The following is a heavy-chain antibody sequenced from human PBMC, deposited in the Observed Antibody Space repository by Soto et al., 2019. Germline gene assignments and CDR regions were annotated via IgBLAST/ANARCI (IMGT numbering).Heavy chain of an antibody. CDR2: IYYSGST. V-gene: IGHV4-39*01. CDR1: GGSISSSSYY. Sequence: SETLSLTCTVSGGSISSSSYYWGWIRQPPGKGLEWIGSIYYSGSTYYNPSLKSRVTISVDTSKNQFSLKLSSVTAADTAVYYCARLMVVVVPLRGYSYEQFDYWGQGTLVTVSS. D-gene: IGHD5-18*01. CDR3: ARLMVVVVPLRGYSYEQFDY. J-gene: IGHJ4*02.